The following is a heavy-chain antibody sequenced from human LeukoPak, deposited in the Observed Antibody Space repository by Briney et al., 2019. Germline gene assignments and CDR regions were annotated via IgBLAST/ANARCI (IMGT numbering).Heavy chain of an antibody. CDR1: GGSFSGYY. J-gene: IGHJ4*02. Sequence: PSETLSLTCAVYGGSFSGYYWSWIRQPPGKGLEWIGENNHSGSTNYNPSLKSRVTISVDTSKNQFSLKLSSVTAADTAVYYCARGAADYYDSSGPSDYWAREPWSPSPQ. CDR2: NNHSGST. D-gene: IGHD3-22*01. CDR3: ARGAADYYDSSGPSDY. V-gene: IGHV4-34*01.